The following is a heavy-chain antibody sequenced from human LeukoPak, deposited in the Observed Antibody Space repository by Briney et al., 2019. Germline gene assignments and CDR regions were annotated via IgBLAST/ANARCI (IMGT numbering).Heavy chain of an antibody. J-gene: IGHJ6*02. CDR1: GFTFSSYS. CDR3: TRHSDTYCSRANCYVDNFYGLDV. V-gene: IGHV3-21*04. D-gene: IGHD2-15*01. Sequence: GGSLRLSCAASGFTFSSYSMNWVRQAPGKGLEWVSSISSSSSYIYYADSVKGRFTISRDNAKNSLYLQMNSLTTEDTAVYYCTRHSDTYCSRANCYVDNFYGLDVWGQGTRVTVSS. CDR2: ISSSSSYI.